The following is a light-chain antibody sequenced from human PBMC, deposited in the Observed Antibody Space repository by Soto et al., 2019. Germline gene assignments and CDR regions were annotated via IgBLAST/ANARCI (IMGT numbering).Light chain of an antibody. V-gene: IGKV1-5*03. J-gene: IGKJ1*01. CDR1: QTISSW. CDR3: QHYTSYSEA. Sequence: DIQMTQSPSTLSESLGDRVTITCRAGQTISSWLAWYQQKPGKAPKLLIYKASTLKSGVPSRFSGSGSGTEFTLTISSLQPDDFATYYCQHYTSYSEAFDQGTKVDIK. CDR2: KAS.